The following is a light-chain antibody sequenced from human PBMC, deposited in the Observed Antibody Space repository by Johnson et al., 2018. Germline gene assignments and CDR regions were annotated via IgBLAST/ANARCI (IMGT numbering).Light chain of an antibody. CDR3: GTWDSSLSAGNV. V-gene: IGLV1-51*02. Sequence: QSVLTQPPSVSAAPGQKVTISCSGSSSNIGNNYVSWYQQLPGTAPKLLIYKHNTRPSGIPDRFSGSKSGTSATLAITGLQTGDEADYYCGTWDSSLSAGNVFGTGTKVTVL. CDR2: KHN. CDR1: SSNIGNNY. J-gene: IGLJ1*01.